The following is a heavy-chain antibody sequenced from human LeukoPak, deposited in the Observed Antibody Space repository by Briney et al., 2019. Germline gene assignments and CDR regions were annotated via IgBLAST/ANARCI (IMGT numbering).Heavy chain of an antibody. CDR1: GYTFTGYY. CDR2: INPNSGGT. CDR3: ARGSYYGSGSYIPYYYYMDV. D-gene: IGHD3-10*01. V-gene: IGHV1-2*02. J-gene: IGHJ6*03. Sequence: GASVKVSCKASGYTFTGYYMHWVRQAPGQGLEWMGWINPNSGGTNYAQKFQGRVTMTRDTSISTAYMELSRLRSDDTAVYYCARGSYYGSGSYIPYYYYMDVWGKGTTVTVSS.